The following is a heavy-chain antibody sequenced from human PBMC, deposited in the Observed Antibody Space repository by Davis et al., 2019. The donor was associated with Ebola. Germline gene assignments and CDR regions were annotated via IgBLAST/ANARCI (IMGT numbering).Heavy chain of an antibody. CDR3: TGTVAGVDY. Sequence: GGSLRLSCAASGFILSGSTLHWVRQASGKGLEWVGRIRSKANSYATAYAASVKGRFTISRDDSKNTAYLQMNSLKTEDTAVYYCTGTVAGVDYWGQGTLVTVSS. CDR1: GFILSGST. D-gene: IGHD6-19*01. J-gene: IGHJ4*02. CDR2: IRSKANSYAT. V-gene: IGHV3-73*01.